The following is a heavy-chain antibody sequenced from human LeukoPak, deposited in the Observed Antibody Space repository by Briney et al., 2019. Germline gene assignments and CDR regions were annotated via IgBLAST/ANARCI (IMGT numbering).Heavy chain of an antibody. V-gene: IGHV3-7*01. CDR2: TKQDGSEK. J-gene: IGHJ4*02. CDR1: GFTFSSYW. Sequence: GGSLRFSCAASGFTFSSYWMSWVRQAPGKGLEWVANTKQDGSEKYYVDSVKGRFTISRDNAKNSLYLQMNSLRAEDTAVYFCTRVHSSSWAFDYWGQGTLVTVSS. CDR3: TRVHSSSWAFDY. D-gene: IGHD6-13*01.